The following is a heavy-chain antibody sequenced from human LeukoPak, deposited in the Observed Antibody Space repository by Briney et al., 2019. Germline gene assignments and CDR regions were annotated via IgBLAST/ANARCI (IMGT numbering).Heavy chain of an antibody. D-gene: IGHD3-16*01. Sequence: GGSLRLSCTASGFPFENYAMGWFRRAPGTGLEWVGFITGSAYGGTTEYAASVKGKFTISRDDSTSVAYLQMRSLQTEDTAVYYCTRDRGSAHFDSWGQGTLVTVSS. J-gene: IGHJ4*02. CDR3: TRDRGSAHFDS. CDR2: ITGSAYGGTT. CDR1: GFPFENYA. V-gene: IGHV3-49*03.